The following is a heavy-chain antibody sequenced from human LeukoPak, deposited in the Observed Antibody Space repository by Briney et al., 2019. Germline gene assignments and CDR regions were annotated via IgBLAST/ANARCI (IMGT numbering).Heavy chain of an antibody. CDR3: ARDRVGGSYVFDI. J-gene: IGHJ3*02. V-gene: IGHV3-11*06. CDR1: GFTFSDYY. D-gene: IGHD1-26*01. Sequence: RGSLRLSCAASGFTFSDYYMSWIRQAPGKGLEWVSYISDSSGYTKDADSVKGRFTISRDNAKKSLYLQMNSLRAEDTAVYYCARDRVGGSYVFDIWGQGTMVTVSS. CDR2: ISDSSGYT.